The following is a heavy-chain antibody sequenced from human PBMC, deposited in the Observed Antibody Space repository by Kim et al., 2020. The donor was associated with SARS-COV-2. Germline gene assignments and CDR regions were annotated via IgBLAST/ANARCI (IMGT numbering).Heavy chain of an antibody. CDR2: IYHSGST. CDR3: ARREAEQWLGPFDY. CDR1: GGSISSSNW. V-gene: IGHV4-4*02. J-gene: IGHJ4*02. D-gene: IGHD6-19*01. Sequence: SETLSLTCAVSGGSISSSNWWSWVRQPPGKGLEWIGEIYHSGSTNYNPSLKSRVTISVDKSKNQFSLKLSSVTAADTAVYYCARREAEQWLGPFDYWGQGTLVTVSS.